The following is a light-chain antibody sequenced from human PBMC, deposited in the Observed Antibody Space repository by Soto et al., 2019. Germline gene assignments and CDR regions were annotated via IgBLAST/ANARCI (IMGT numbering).Light chain of an antibody. J-gene: IGKJ4*01. CDR1: QSLLHSSGSNF. CDR2: LGS. CDR3: MQVLQAPLS. Sequence: EIVMTQSPLSLPVTPGEPASISCRSSQSLLHSSGSNFLDWYLQKPGQSPQLLIYLGSNRASGVPDRLSGSGSGTDFTLNISRVEAEDVGVYYCMQVLQAPLSFGGGTRVDIK. V-gene: IGKV2-28*01.